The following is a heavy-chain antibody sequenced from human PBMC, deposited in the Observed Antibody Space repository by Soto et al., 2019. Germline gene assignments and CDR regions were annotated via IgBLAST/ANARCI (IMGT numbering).Heavy chain of an antibody. V-gene: IGHV4-34*01. D-gene: IGHD2-21*02. Sequence: SETLSLACGVYGGSFSGYYCSWMRQPPGKGLEWIGEINHSGSTNYNPSLKSRVTISVDTSKNQFSLKLSSVTAADTAVYYCARGFAYGGNSEDSDYWGQGTLVTRLL. J-gene: IGHJ4*02. CDR2: INHSGST. CDR3: ARGFAYGGNSEDSDY. CDR1: GGSFSGYY.